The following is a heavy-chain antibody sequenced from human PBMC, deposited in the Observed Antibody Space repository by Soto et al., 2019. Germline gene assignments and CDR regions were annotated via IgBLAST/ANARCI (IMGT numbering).Heavy chain of an antibody. Sequence: SVKVSCKASGGTFSSYAISWVRQAPGQGLEWMGGIIPIFGTANYAQKFQGRVTITADESTSTAYMELSSLRSEDTAVYYCARVRYCSSTSCYTSPELYYYYGMDVWGQGTTVTVSS. CDR1: GGTFSSYA. V-gene: IGHV1-69*13. CDR3: ARVRYCSSTSCYTSPELYYYYGMDV. CDR2: IIPIFGTA. D-gene: IGHD2-2*02. J-gene: IGHJ6*02.